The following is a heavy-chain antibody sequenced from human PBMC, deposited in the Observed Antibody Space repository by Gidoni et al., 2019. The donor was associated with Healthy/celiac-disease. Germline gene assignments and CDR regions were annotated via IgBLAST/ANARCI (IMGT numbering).Heavy chain of an antibody. V-gene: IGHV3-23*04. J-gene: IGHJ6*02. D-gene: IGHD3-22*01. Sequence: EVQLVESGGGLVQPGGSLRLSCAASGFTFSSYAMSWVRQAPGKGLEWVSAISGSGGSTYYADSVKGRFTISRDNSKNTLYLQMNSLRAEDTAVYYCAKVIYGEGDSSGLAADVWGQGTTVTVSS. CDR2: ISGSGGST. CDR3: AKVIYGEGDSSGLAADV. CDR1: GFTFSSYA.